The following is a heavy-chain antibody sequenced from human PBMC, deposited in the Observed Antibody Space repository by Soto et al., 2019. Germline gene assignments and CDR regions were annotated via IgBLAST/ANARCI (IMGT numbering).Heavy chain of an antibody. V-gene: IGHV4-31*03. J-gene: IGHJ4*02. Sequence: QVQLQESGPGLVKPSQTLSLTCTVSGVSINSGGGGYYWNWIRQHPGKGLEWIGYIYSSGSTYYTPSLKSRLTTSLDTSKNQFSLKLSSVTAADTAVYYCAGYGDYGYVDNWGQGTLVTVSS. CDR3: AGYGDYGYVDN. CDR1: GVSINSGGGGYY. CDR2: IYSSGST. D-gene: IGHD4-17*01.